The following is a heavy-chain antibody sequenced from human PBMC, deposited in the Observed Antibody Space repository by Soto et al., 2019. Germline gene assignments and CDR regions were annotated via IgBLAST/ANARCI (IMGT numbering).Heavy chain of an antibody. CDR1: GFTFTRFS. V-gene: IGHV3-21*06. J-gene: IGHJ4*02. CDR2: ISSTTNYI. CDR3: ARESEDLTSNFDY. Sequence: GGSLRLCCVASGFTFTRFSKNWVRPAPGKGLEWVSSISSTTNYIYYGDSMKGRFTIPRDNVKNSLYLELNSLRAEDTAVYYCARESEDLTSNFDYWGQGTLVTVSS.